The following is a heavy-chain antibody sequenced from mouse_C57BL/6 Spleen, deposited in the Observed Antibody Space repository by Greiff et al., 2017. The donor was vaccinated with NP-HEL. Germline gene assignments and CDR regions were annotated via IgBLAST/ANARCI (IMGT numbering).Heavy chain of an antibody. CDR2: IWWDGDK. CDR1: GFSLSTFGMG. V-gene: IGHV8-8*01. J-gene: IGHJ4*01. D-gene: IGHD1-1*01. Sequence: QVTLKVCGPGLLQPSQTLSLTCSFSGFSLSTFGMGVGWLRQPSGQGLEWLAHIWWDGDKYYNPALKSRLTISKDTSKNQVFLKIANVDTADTATYYCARIEYYGSSSYAMDYWGQGTSVTVSS. CDR3: ARIEYYGSSSYAMDY.